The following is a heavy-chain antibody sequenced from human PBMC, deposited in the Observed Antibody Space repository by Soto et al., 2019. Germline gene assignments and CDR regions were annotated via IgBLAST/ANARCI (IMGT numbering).Heavy chain of an antibody. CDR1: GYTFTSYD. V-gene: IGHV1-8*01. CDR3: ARGPPNWGFDY. Sequence: QGQLVQSGAEVKKPGASVKVSCKASGYTFTSYDINWVRQATGQGLEWVGWMSPNSGNTGYAQKFQGRVTMTRTTSTSTAYMELSSLRSDDTAVYYCARGPPNWGFDYWGQGTLVTVSS. J-gene: IGHJ4*02. D-gene: IGHD7-27*01. CDR2: MSPNSGNT.